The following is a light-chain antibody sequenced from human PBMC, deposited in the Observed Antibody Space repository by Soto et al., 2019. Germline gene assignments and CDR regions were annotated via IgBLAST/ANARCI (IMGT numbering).Light chain of an antibody. CDR2: GAS. Sequence: EIVLTQYPGTLSLSPGERATLSCRASQSVSSSYLAWYQPKPGQAPRLLIYGASSRATGIPERFSGSGSGTDFTLTISRLEPEDFAVYYCQQYGRKFGQGTKVDIK. CDR1: QSVSSSY. J-gene: IGKJ1*01. CDR3: QQYGRK. V-gene: IGKV3-20*01.